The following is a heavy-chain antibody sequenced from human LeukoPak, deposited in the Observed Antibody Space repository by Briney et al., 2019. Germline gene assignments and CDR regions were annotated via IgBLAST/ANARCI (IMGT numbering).Heavy chain of an antibody. CDR1: GGSISSGGYS. CDR2: IYHSGST. V-gene: IGHV4-30-2*01. D-gene: IGHD2-2*01. Sequence: PSETLSLTCAVSGGSISSGGYSWSWIRQPPGKGLEWIGYIYHSGSTYYNPSLKSRVTISVDRSKNQFSLKLSSVTAADTAVYYCARLVVKGDYFDYWGQGTLVTVSS. J-gene: IGHJ4*02. CDR3: ARLVVKGDYFDY.